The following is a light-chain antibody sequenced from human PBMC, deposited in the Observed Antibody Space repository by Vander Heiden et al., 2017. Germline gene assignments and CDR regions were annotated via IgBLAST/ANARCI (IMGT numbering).Light chain of an antibody. CDR2: WAS. Sequence: TVMTQSPHTLAVSLGETATINCKSSHSVLYSSKNKNYLSWYQQKPGQPPKMLIYWASTRESGVPDRFSGSGSGTEFTLTISSLQAEDVAVYYCQQYYSTLTWTFGQGTRVEIK. V-gene: IGKV4-1*01. CDR1: HSVLYSSKNKNY. J-gene: IGKJ1*01. CDR3: QQYYSTLTWT.